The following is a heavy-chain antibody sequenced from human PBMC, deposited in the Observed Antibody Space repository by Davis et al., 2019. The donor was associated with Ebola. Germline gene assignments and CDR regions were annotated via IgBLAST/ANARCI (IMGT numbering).Heavy chain of an antibody. Sequence: SVKVSCKTSGGAFTNYAVNWVRQAPGQGLEWMGRIIPVVDTKDYAQKFQGRVTLTADKATNTAYMELSGLRLDDTAVYYCARGKWFDPWGQGTLVTVSS. CDR2: IIPVVDTK. CDR1: GGAFTNYA. J-gene: IGHJ5*02. V-gene: IGHV1-69*04. CDR3: ARGKWFDP.